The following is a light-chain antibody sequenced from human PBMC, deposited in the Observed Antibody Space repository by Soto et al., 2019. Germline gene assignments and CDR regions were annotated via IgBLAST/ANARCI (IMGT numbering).Light chain of an antibody. J-gene: IGKJ4*01. CDR2: GAS. CDR3: QQYDTSPLT. Sequence: EFVLTQSPGTLSLSPGERATLSCRASQSVSSNFLAWYQQKPGQAPRLLIYGASFRATGIPDRFSGSGSGTDFTLTISRLEPEDFAVYYCQQYDTSPLTFGGGTKVEIK. V-gene: IGKV3-20*01. CDR1: QSVSSNF.